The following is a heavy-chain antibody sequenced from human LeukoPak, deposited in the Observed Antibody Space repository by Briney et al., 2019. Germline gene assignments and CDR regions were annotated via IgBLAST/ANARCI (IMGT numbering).Heavy chain of an antibody. CDR1: RFTFSSYS. J-gene: IGHJ4*02. CDR3: ARESYGDFYFDY. V-gene: IGHV3-30*04. Sequence: PGRSLRLSCAASRFTFSSYSMHWVRQAPGKGLEWVALISKDGSITFYADSVKGRFTISRDNSKNTLYLQINSLRTEDMSVYFCARESYGDFYFDYWGQGTLVTVSS. D-gene: IGHD4-17*01. CDR2: ISKDGSIT.